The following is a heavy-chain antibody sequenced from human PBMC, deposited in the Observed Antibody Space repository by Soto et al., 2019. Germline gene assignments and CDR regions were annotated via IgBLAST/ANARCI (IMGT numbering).Heavy chain of an antibody. Sequence: GESLKISCKGSGYSFSSYWIGWVRQMPGKGLERMGIIYPGDSDTRYSPSFQGQVTISADRSITTTYLQWSSLKASDTAIYYCARLFDTSGWFDYWGQGTLVTVSS. CDR3: ARLFDTSGWFDY. D-gene: IGHD6-19*01. CDR1: GYSFSSYW. CDR2: IYPGDSDT. V-gene: IGHV5-51*01. J-gene: IGHJ5*01.